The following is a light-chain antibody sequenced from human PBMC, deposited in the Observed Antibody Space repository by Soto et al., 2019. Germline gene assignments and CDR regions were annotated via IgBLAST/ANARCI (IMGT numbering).Light chain of an antibody. J-gene: IGKJ1*01. CDR1: QTISTW. CDR3: QQYNSYSWT. Sequence: DIPMTQSPSSLSASVGDRVTITCRASQTISTWLAWYQQKPGKAPKLLIFDASTLHSGVPSRFSGSGTGTDFTLTISSLQPDDFATYYCQQYNSYSWTFGQGTTV. CDR2: DAS. V-gene: IGKV1-5*01.